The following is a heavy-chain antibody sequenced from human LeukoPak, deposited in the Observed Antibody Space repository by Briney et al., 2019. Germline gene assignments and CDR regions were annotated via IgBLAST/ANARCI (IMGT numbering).Heavy chain of an antibody. V-gene: IGHV4-59*10. J-gene: IGHJ6*02. CDR2: IYTSGST. Sequence: SETLSLTCAVYGGSFSGYYWSWIRQPPGKGLEWIGRIYTSGSTNYNPSLKSRVTMSVDTSKNQFSLKLSSVTAADTAVYYCARGGGYCSGGSCYFMKRYYYYGMDVWGQGTTVTVSS. CDR3: ARGGGYCSGGSCYFMKRYYYYGMDV. D-gene: IGHD2-15*01. CDR1: GGSFSGYY.